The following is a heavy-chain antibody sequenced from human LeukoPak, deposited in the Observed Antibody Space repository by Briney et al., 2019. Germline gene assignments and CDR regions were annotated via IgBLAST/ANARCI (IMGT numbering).Heavy chain of an antibody. Sequence: ASVRVSCKASGYTFTSYGISWVRQAPGQGLEWMGWISVYNGNTNYAQNLQGRVTMPTDTSTSTAYMDLRSRRSRAPAVYYCARAAWELLSPIDYWGQGTLVTVSS. D-gene: IGHD1-26*01. CDR3: ARAAWELLSPIDY. V-gene: IGHV1-18*01. CDR1: GYTFTSYG. J-gene: IGHJ4*02. CDR2: ISVYNGNT.